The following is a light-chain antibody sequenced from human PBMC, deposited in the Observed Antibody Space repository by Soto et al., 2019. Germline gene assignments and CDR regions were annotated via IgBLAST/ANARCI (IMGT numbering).Light chain of an antibody. Sequence: EIVLTQSPGTLSLSPGERATLSCRASQSVSRSYLAWYQQKPGQAPRLLIYGASSRITGIPDRFSGSGSGTDFTLSISRLEPEDFAMYYCQHYGTPPRAFGQGTKVEI. CDR1: QSVSRSY. CDR3: QHYGTPPRA. V-gene: IGKV3-20*01. J-gene: IGKJ1*01. CDR2: GAS.